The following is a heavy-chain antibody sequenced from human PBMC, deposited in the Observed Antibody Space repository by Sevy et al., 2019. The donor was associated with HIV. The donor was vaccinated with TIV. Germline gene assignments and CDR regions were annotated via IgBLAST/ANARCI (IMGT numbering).Heavy chain of an antibody. D-gene: IGHD3-22*01. V-gene: IGHV4-59*01. CDR3: ARGYYDSSGYYPDFDY. CDR1: GGSISSYY. CDR2: IYYSGST. Sequence: SETLSLTCTVSGGSISSYYWSWIRQPPGKGLEWIGYIYYSGSTNYNPSLKSRVTISVDTSKNQFSLKLSSVTAADTAVYYCARGYYDSSGYYPDFDYGGQGTLVTVSS. J-gene: IGHJ4*02.